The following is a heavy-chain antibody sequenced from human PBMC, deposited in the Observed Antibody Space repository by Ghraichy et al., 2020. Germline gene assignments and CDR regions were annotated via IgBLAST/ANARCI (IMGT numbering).Heavy chain of an antibody. CDR2: INHSGST. V-gene: IGHV4-34*01. CDR1: GGAFSGNY. D-gene: IGHD4-17*01. CDR3: ASHYGATRAFDI. Sequence: SETLSLTYALYGGAFSGNYWTWIRQPPGKGLEWIGEINHSGSTNYNPSLKSRVTISVDTSKNQFSLKLSSVTAADTAVYYCASHYGATRAFDIWGQGTMVTVTS. J-gene: IGHJ3*02.